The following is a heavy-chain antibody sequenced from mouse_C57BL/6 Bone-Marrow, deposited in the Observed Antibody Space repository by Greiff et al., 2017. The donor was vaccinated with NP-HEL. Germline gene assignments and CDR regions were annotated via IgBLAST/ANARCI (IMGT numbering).Heavy chain of an antibody. CDR3: EKEEGNYYGSSFDY. CDR2: IDPSDSYT. V-gene: IGHV1-69*01. J-gene: IGHJ2*01. D-gene: IGHD1-1*01. Sequence: QVQLQQPGAELVMPGASVKLSCKASGYTFTSYWMHWVKQRPGQGLEWIGEIDPSDSYTNYNQKFKGKSTLTVDKSSSTAYMQLSSLTSEDSAVYYCEKEEGNYYGSSFDYWGQGTTLTVSS. CDR1: GYTFTSYW.